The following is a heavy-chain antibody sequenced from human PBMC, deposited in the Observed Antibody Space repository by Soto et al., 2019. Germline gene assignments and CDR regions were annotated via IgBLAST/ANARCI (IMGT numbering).Heavy chain of an antibody. CDR2: ISSSSSYI. CDR1: GFTFSSYS. V-gene: IGHV3-21*01. D-gene: IGHD3-22*01. Sequence: GGSLRLSCAASGFTFSSYSMNWVRQAPGKGLEWVSSISSSSSYIYYADSVKGRFTISRDNAKNSLYLQMNSLRAEDTAVYYCARRDDSSGYYPGAFDIWGQGTMVTVSS. CDR3: ARRDDSSGYYPGAFDI. J-gene: IGHJ3*02.